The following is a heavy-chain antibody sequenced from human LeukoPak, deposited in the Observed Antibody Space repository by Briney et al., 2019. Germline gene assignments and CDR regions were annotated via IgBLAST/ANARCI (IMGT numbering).Heavy chain of an antibody. Sequence: GGSLRLSCAASGFTFSSYSMNWVRQAPGKGLEWVSSISSSSSYIYYADSVKGRFTISRDNAKNSLYLQMNSLRAEDTAVYYCARVGYGSGSSRFDPWGQGTLVTVSS. J-gene: IGHJ5*02. CDR1: GFTFSSYS. V-gene: IGHV3-21*01. CDR2: ISSSSSYI. D-gene: IGHD3-10*01. CDR3: ARVGYGSGSSRFDP.